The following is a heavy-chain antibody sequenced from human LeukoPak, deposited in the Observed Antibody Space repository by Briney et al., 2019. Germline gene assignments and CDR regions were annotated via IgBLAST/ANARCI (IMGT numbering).Heavy chain of an antibody. Sequence: SETLSLTCTFSGVSISSYYWSWIRQPPGKGLEWIGYIYYTGSTNYNPSLKSRVTMSADTSKNQFSLKLSSVTAADTAVYFCARVGGWEPKLHGVTFDYLGQGTLVTVSS. CDR3: ARVGGWEPKLHGVTFDY. V-gene: IGHV4-59*01. CDR2: IYYTGST. D-gene: IGHD1-26*01. CDR1: GVSISSYY. J-gene: IGHJ4*02.